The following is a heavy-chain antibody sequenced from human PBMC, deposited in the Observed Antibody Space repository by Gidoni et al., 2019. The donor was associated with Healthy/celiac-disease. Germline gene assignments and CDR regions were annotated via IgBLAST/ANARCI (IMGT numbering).Heavy chain of an antibody. CDR2: ISNDGSNK. CDR3: ARVRYYDSSGYLDY. J-gene: IGHJ4*02. D-gene: IGHD3-22*01. Sequence: QVQLVESGGGVVEPGRSLRLSCTASGFTFSSCAMHWVRQAPGKGLVWGAVISNDGSNKYYADSVKGRFTISRDNSNNTLYLQMNSLRADDTAVYYCARVRYYDSSGYLDYWGQGTLVTVSS. CDR1: GFTFSSCA. V-gene: IGHV3-30-3*01.